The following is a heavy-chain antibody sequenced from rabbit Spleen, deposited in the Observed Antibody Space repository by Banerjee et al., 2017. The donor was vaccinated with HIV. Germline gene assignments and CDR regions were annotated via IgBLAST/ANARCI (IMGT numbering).Heavy chain of an antibody. V-gene: IGHV1S40*01. CDR2: IEGGSSAFS. CDR3: ARDFDF. Sequence: QSLEESGGDLVKPGASLTLTCTASGVSFSSNHYMCWVRQAPGKGLEWIACIEGGSSAFSYLASWAKGRFTISKTSSTTVTLQMTSLTAADTATYFCARDFDFWGPGTLVTVS. CDR1: GVSFSSNHY. J-gene: IGHJ4*01.